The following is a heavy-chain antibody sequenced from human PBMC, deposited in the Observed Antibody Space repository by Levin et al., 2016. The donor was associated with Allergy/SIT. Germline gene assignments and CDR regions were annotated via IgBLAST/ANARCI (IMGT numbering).Heavy chain of an antibody. J-gene: IGHJ4*02. CDR1: GFTFSGSA. V-gene: IGHV3-73*01. D-gene: IGHD6-6*01. CDR2: IRSKANSYAT. Sequence: GESLKISCAASGFTFSGSAMHWVRQASGKGLEWVGRIRSKANSYATAYAASVKGRFTISRDDSKNTAYLQMNSLKTEDTAVYYCTRLAPLGGAARTTHGDYWGRGNPGHRLL. CDR3: TRLAPLGGAARTTHGDY.